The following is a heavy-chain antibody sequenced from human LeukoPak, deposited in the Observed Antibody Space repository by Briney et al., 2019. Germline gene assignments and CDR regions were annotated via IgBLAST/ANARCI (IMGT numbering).Heavy chain of an antibody. V-gene: IGHV3-30-3*02. CDR3: AKNPSIAAAQGVYYFDY. CDR1: GFTFSSYA. J-gene: IGHJ4*02. D-gene: IGHD6-13*01. Sequence: PGGSLRLSCAASGFTFSSYAMHWVRQAPGKGLEWVAVISYDGSNKYYADSVKGRFTISRDNSKNTLYLQMNSLRAEDTAVYYCAKNPSIAAAQGVYYFDYWGQGTLVTVSS. CDR2: ISYDGSNK.